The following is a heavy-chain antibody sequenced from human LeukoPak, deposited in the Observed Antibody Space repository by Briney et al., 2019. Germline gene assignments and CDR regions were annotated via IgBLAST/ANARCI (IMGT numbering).Heavy chain of an antibody. CDR3: ARDRTYGGNSGFDY. D-gene: IGHD4-23*01. J-gene: IGHJ4*02. Sequence: SETLSLTCTVSGASAKNKFYFWGWIRQPPGKDLEWIGRIYSSGSTHYNPSLKSRVTMSVDTSTNHFSLNLSSVTAADTAVYYCARDRTYGGNSGFDYWGQGTLVTVSS. CDR2: IYSSGST. V-gene: IGHV4-39*07. CDR1: GASAKNKFYF.